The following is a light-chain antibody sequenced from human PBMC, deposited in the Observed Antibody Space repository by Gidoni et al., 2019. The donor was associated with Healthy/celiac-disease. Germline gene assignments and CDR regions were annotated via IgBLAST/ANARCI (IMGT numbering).Light chain of an antibody. J-gene: IGKJ4*01. Sequence: IVLTPSPATLSSSPGERATLSCRASQSVSSYLAWYQQKPGQAPRLLIYDASNRATGIPARFSGSGSGTDFTLTISRLEPEDFAVYYCQKRSNWPTFGGGTKVEIK. V-gene: IGKV3-11*01. CDR2: DAS. CDR3: QKRSNWPT. CDR1: QSVSSY.